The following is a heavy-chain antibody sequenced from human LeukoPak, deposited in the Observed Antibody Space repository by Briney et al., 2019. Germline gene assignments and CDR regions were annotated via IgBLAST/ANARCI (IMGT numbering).Heavy chain of an antibody. CDR3: ARQNGSGSYYTFDY. D-gene: IGHD3-10*01. CDR2: IYYSGST. J-gene: IGHJ4*02. V-gene: IGHV4-59*08. Sequence: PSGTLSLTCTVSGGSISSYYWSWIWQPPGKGLEWVGYIYYSGSTNYNPSLKSGVTISVDTTKNHFSLKLSSVTAADTAVYYCARQNGSGSYYTFDYWGQGTLVTVSS. CDR1: GGSISSYY.